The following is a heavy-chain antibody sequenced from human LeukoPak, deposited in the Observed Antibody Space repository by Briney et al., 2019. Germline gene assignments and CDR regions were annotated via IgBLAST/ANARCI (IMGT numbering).Heavy chain of an antibody. V-gene: IGHV3-23*01. CDR3: AKAPKSRYYDSSGYYYGNY. D-gene: IGHD3-22*01. CDR1: GFTFSSYA. Sequence: GGSLRLSCAASGFTFSSYAMSWVRQAPGKGLEWVSAISGSGGSTYYADSVKGRFTISRDNSKNTLYLQMNSLRAEDTAVYYCAKAPKSRYYDSSGYYYGNYWGQGTLVTVSS. J-gene: IGHJ4*02. CDR2: ISGSGGST.